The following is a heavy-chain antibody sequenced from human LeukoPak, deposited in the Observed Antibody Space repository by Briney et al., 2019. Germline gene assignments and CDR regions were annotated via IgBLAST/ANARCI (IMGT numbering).Heavy chain of an antibody. D-gene: IGHD6-19*01. Sequence: SVKVSCKASGGTFSSYAISWVRQAPGQGLEWMGGIIPIFGTANYAQKFQGRVTITTDESTSTAYMELSGLRSEDTAVYYCASIAVAGPLDYFDYWGQGTLVSVSS. CDR1: GGTFSSYA. J-gene: IGHJ4*02. CDR3: ASIAVAGPLDYFDY. V-gene: IGHV1-69*05. CDR2: IIPIFGTA.